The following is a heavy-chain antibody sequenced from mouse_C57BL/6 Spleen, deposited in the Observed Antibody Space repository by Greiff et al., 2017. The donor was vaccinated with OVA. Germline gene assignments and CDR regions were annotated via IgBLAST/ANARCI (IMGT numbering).Heavy chain of an antibody. CDR1: GFTFSDYG. CDR2: ISSGSSTI. D-gene: IGHD1-1*01. J-gene: IGHJ2*01. CDR3: ARPNYAQDYFDY. Sequence: EVMLVESGGGLVKPGGSLKLSCAASGFTFSDYGMHWVRQAPEKGLEWVAYISSGSSTIYYADTVKGRFTISRDNAKNTLFLQMTSLRSEDTAMYYCARPNYAQDYFDYWGQGTTLTVSS. V-gene: IGHV5-17*01.